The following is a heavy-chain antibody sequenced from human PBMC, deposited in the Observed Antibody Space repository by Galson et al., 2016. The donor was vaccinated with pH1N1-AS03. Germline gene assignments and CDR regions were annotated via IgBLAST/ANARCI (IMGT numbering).Heavy chain of an antibody. J-gene: IGHJ3*02. CDR3: ARHSGVTTTVTNAFDI. D-gene: IGHD4-17*01. Sequence: QVHLQESRPGLVKPSETLSLRCTVSGGSISSHYWSWIRQPPGKGLEWIGYISYTGGTNYNPSLKSPITMSVDTSMNQVSLNLNSVTAADTAVYYCARHSGVTTTVTNAFDIWGRGTMVTVSS. V-gene: IGHV4-59*11. CDR1: GGSISSHY. CDR2: ISYTGGT.